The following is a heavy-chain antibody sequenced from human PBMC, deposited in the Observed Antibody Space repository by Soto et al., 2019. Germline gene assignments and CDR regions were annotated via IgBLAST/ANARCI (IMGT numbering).Heavy chain of an antibody. J-gene: IGHJ4*02. CDR3: VRPNFGALTHFDF. CDR1: CCTFTNYW. Sequence: ISRKDICCTFTNYWIGWVRQTPGKGLEWMGIIFPGDSDTRYNPSFEGQVTVSADESISTAYLQWNTLKASDTAMYYWVRPNFGALTHFDFWGQGTLVTVSS. D-gene: IGHD3-16*01. CDR2: IFPGDSDT. V-gene: IGHV5-51*01.